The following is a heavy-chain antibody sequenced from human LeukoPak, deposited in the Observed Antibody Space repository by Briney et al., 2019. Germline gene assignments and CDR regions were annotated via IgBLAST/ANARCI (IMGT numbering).Heavy chain of an antibody. CDR1: GFTFSSYE. CDR3: ARAPPYCSGGSCYGGSDY. D-gene: IGHD2-15*01. Sequence: GGSLRLSCAASGFTFSSYEMNWVRQAPGKGLEWVSYISSSGSTIYYADSVKGRFTISRDNAKNSLYLQMNSLRAEDTAIYYCARAPPYCSGGSCYGGSDYWGQGTLVTVSS. J-gene: IGHJ4*02. CDR2: ISSSGSTI. V-gene: IGHV3-48*03.